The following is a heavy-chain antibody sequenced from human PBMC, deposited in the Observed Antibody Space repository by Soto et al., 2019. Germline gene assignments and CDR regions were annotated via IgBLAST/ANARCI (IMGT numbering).Heavy chain of an antibody. J-gene: IGHJ4*02. V-gene: IGHV3-33*01. D-gene: IGHD2-21*01. Sequence: GGSLRLSCAASGFTFSSYGMHWVRQAPGKGLEWVAVIWYDGSNKYYADSVKGRFTISRDNSKNTLYLQMNSLRAEDTAVYYCARGFGDSGFNPKNLNFDYWGQGTLVTVSS. CDR2: IWYDGSNK. CDR3: ARGFGDSGFNPKNLNFDY. CDR1: GFTFSSYG.